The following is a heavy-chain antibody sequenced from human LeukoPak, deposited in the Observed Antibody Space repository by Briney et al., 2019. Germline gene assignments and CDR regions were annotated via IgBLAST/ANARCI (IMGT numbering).Heavy chain of an antibody. CDR1: GYTFTGYY. V-gene: IGHV1-2*02. J-gene: IGHJ5*02. CDR2: INPNSGGT. D-gene: IGHD7-27*01. CDR3: ARGSNWGWNWFDP. Sequence: GASVKVSCKASGYTFTGYYLHWVRHAPGQGLEWVGWINPNSGGTNYAQKFQGRVTMTRDTSITTAYMELSRLTSDDTAVYYCARGSNWGWNWFDPWGQGTLVTVSS.